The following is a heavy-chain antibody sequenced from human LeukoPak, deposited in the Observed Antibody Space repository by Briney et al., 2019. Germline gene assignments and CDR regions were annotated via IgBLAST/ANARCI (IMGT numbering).Heavy chain of an antibody. CDR2: IYYSGST. CDR1: GGSISSYY. V-gene: IGHV4-59*12. Sequence: SETLSLTCTVSGGSISSYYWSWIRQPPGKGLEWIGSIYYSGSTYYTPSLRSRVNISVDTSKSQFALNLTSVTAADTAVYYCARVSSARNGFDYWGQGTLVTVSS. D-gene: IGHD1-14*01. J-gene: IGHJ4*02. CDR3: ARVSSARNGFDY.